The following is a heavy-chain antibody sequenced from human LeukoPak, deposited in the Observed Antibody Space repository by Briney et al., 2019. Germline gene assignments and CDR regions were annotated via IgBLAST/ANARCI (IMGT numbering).Heavy chain of an antibody. J-gene: IGHJ6*02. Sequence: ASVKVSCKASGYSFTSYDINWVRQATGQGLEWMGWMTPNSGDTGYAQKFQGRVTMTRNTSISTAYMELSSLGSEDPAMYYCARVGRGGSGSYYPPSYYYYGMDVWGQGTTVTVSS. CDR1: GYSFTSYD. CDR2: MTPNSGDT. CDR3: ARVGRGGSGSYYPPSYYYYGMDV. V-gene: IGHV1-8*01. D-gene: IGHD1-26*01.